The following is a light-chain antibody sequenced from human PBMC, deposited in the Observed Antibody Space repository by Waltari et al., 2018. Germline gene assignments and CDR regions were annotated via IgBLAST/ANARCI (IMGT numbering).Light chain of an antibody. CDR3: TSYTSTSTLGV. CDR1: SSDVGGYKY. CDR2: EVS. V-gene: IGLV2-14*01. J-gene: IGLJ3*02. Sequence: QSALTQPASVSGSPGQSITISCTGTSSDVGGYKYGSWYQQHPGKAPKVMIYEVSNRPSGVSNRFSGSKSGNTASLTISGLQAEDEADYYCTSYTSTSTLGVFGGGTKLTVL.